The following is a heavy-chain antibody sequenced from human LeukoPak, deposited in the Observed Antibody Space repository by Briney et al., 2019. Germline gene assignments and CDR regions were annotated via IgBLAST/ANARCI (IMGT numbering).Heavy chain of an antibody. J-gene: IGHJ5*02. V-gene: IGHV3-74*01. Sequence: GGSLRLSCAASGFTFNNYWMHWVRQAPGKGLVWVSRINTDGSSTSYADSVKGRFTISRDNAKNTLYLQMNSLRAEDTAVYYCARVLAWARGAFDPWGQGTLVTVSS. CDR3: ARVLAWARGAFDP. D-gene: IGHD3-3*01. CDR1: GFTFNNYW. CDR2: INTDGSST.